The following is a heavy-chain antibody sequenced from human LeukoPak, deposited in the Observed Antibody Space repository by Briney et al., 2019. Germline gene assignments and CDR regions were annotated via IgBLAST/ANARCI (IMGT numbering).Heavy chain of an antibody. J-gene: IGHJ4*02. V-gene: IGHV3-74*01. CDR3: ARVPNTVTTPGFDS. CDR1: GXTFSSYW. D-gene: IGHD4-17*01. CDR2: INSDGSST. Sequence: GGSLRLSCAASGXTFSSYWMHWVRQAPGKGLVWVSRINSDGSSTSYADSVKGRFTNSRDNAKNTLYLQMNSLRAEDTAVYYCARVPNTVTTPGFDSWGQGILVTVSS.